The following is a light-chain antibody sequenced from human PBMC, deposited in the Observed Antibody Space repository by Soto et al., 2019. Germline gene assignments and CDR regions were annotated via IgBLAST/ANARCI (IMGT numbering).Light chain of an antibody. CDR2: STS. V-gene: IGKV1-39*01. Sequence: DIQMTHSPSSLSASVGDRVTITCRASQSISYYLNWYQQKQGRAPRLLIYSTSTLQSGVPSKFSGSASGTDFTLTISSLQPEDFATYYCQQSYSTPWTFGQGTKV. CDR3: QQSYSTPWT. J-gene: IGKJ1*01. CDR1: QSISYY.